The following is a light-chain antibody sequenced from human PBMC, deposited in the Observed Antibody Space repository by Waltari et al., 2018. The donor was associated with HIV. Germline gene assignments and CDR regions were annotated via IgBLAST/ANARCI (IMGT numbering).Light chain of an antibody. J-gene: IGKJ4*01. V-gene: IGKV1-16*02. CDR3: LQYITYPVT. CDR1: QGITNS. Sequence: DIQLNQSASSLPATLGDRVTITCRARQGITNSLTWFEQKPVKAPKPLIFPASTLQSVVPSQFGVIASGTDFTLTLSSLQPEDFATYYCLQYITYPVTFGGGTQVE. CDR2: PAS.